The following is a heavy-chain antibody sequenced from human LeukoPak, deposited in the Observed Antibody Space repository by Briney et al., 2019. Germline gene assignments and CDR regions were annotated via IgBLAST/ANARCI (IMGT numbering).Heavy chain of an antibody. J-gene: IGHJ6*02. CDR1: GLTFSSYA. V-gene: IGHV3-23*01. D-gene: IGHD5-12*01. CDR3: AKDKHSGYDWSLKLYAMDV. Sequence: GGSLRLSCAASGLTFSSYAMSWVRQTAGKGLEWVSTFSASGGSTYYADSVKGRFTISRDNARNTLYLQMNSLRAEDTAVYYCAKDKHSGYDWSLKLYAMDVWGQGTTVTVSS. CDR2: FSASGGST.